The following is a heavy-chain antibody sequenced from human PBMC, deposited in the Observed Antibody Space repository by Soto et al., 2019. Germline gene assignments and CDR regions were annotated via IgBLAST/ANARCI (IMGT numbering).Heavy chain of an antibody. CDR2: ISYDGSNK. V-gene: IGHV3-30-3*01. J-gene: IGHJ6*02. Sequence: QVQLVESGGGVVQPGRSLRLSCAASGFTFSSYAMHWVRQAPGKGLEWVAVISYDGSNKYYADSVEGRFTISRDNSKNTLYLQMNSLRAEDTAVYYCARDVGDYGYYYYGMDVWGQGTTVSVSS. D-gene: IGHD4-17*01. CDR3: ARDVGDYGYYYYGMDV. CDR1: GFTFSSYA.